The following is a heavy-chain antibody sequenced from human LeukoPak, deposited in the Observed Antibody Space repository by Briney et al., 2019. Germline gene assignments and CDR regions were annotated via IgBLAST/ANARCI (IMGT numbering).Heavy chain of an antibody. J-gene: IGHJ4*02. V-gene: IGHV3-30-3*01. CDR2: ISYDGSNK. Sequence: PGRALTLSCAASGFTFSSYAMHWVRQAPGKGLEWVAVISYDGSNKYYAVSVKGRFTISRDNSKNTLYLQMNSLRAEDTAVYYCARTPGYYLYYFDYWGQGTLVTVSS. CDR3: ARTPGYYLYYFDY. D-gene: IGHD3-22*01. CDR1: GFTFSSYA.